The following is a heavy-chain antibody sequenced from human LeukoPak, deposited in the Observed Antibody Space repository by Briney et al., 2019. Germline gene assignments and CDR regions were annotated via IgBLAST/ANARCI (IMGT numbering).Heavy chain of an antibody. CDR3: AKSVRGDYIGSDDY. CDR1: GFTFSSYA. Sequence: PGGSLRLSCAASGFTFSSYAMSWVRQAPGKGLEWVSAISGSGGSTYYADSVKGRFTISRVNSKNTLYLQMNSLGAEDTAVYFCAKSVRGDYIGSDDYWGQGTLATVSS. CDR2: ISGSGGST. D-gene: IGHD4-17*01. V-gene: IGHV3-23*01. J-gene: IGHJ4*02.